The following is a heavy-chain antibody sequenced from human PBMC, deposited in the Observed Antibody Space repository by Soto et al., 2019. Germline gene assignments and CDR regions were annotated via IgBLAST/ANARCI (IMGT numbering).Heavy chain of an antibody. D-gene: IGHD6-13*01. CDR1: GFTFSDYY. J-gene: IGHJ4*02. Sequence: GESLKISCAASGFTFSDYYMTWIRQAPGKGLEWVSSISSSGNSIYYADSVRGRYTVSRDNAKRSLFLQMNSLRAEDTAVYYCARRAAAGRSFDYWGLGTLVTVSS. CDR2: ISSSGNSI. V-gene: IGHV3-11*01. CDR3: ARRAAAGRSFDY.